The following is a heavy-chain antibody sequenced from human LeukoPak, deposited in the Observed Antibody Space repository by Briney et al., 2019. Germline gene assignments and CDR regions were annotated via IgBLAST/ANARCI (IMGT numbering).Heavy chain of an antibody. V-gene: IGHV4-61*02. J-gene: IGHJ4*02. CDR3: ANYLAGSSSCPFDY. CDR2: FYTSGST. CDR1: GGSISSGSYY. D-gene: IGHD6-13*01. Sequence: PSETLSLTCTVSGGSISSGSYYWSWIRQPAGKGLEWIGRFYTSGSTNYNPSLKSRVTISVDTSKNQFSLKLNSVTAADTAVYYCANYLAGSSSCPFDYWGQGTLVTVSS.